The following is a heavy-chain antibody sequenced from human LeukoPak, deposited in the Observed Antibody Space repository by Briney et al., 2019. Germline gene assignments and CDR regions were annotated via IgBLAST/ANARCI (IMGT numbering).Heavy chain of an antibody. CDR3: ARATSYYDSSGYYE. J-gene: IGHJ4*02. D-gene: IGHD3-22*01. Sequence: ASVKVSCKASGYTFTGYYMHWVRRAPGQGLEWMGWINPNSGGTNYAQKFQGRVTMTRDTSISTAYMELSRLRSDDTAVYYCARATSYYDSSGYYEWGQGTLVTVSS. CDR1: GYTFTGYY. V-gene: IGHV1-2*02. CDR2: INPNSGGT.